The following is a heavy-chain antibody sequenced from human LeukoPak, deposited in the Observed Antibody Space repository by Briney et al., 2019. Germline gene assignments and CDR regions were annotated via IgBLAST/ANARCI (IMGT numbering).Heavy chain of an antibody. V-gene: IGHV4-30-4*01. CDR2: IYYSGST. Sequence: SRTLSLTCTVSGGSISSGDYYWSWIRQPPGKGLEWIGYIYYSGSTYYNPSLKSRVTISVDTSKNQFSLKLSSVTAADTAVYYCAREIPHYYDSSGYPPWGQGTLVTVSS. CDR3: AREIPHYYDSSGYPP. D-gene: IGHD3-22*01. J-gene: IGHJ5*02. CDR1: GGSISSGDYY.